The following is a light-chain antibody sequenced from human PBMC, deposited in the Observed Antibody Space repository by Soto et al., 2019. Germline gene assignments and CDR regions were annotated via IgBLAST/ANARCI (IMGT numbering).Light chain of an antibody. Sequence: DLQMTQSPSSLSASVGDRVTITCRASQTISSYLNWYQQKPGKGPNLLIYAASSLQSGVPSRFSGSGSGTDFTLTISSLQPEDFATYYCQQSYSTPLTFGGGTKVEIK. CDR2: AAS. CDR1: QTISSY. CDR3: QQSYSTPLT. V-gene: IGKV1-39*01. J-gene: IGKJ4*01.